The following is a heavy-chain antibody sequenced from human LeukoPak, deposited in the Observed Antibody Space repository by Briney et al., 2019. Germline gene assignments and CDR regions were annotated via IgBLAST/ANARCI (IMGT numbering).Heavy chain of an antibody. J-gene: IGHJ4*02. CDR2: IKQDGSEK. CDR3: ARGSNYYDSSGYYYFQGYFDY. V-gene: IGHV3-7*01. D-gene: IGHD3-22*01. CDR1: GFTFSSYW. Sequence: PGGSLRLSCAASGFTFSSYWMSWVRQAPGKGLEWVANIKQDGSEKYYVDSVKGRFTISRDNSKNTLYLQMNSLRAEDTAVYYCARGSNYYDSSGYYYFQGYFDYWGQGTLVTVSS.